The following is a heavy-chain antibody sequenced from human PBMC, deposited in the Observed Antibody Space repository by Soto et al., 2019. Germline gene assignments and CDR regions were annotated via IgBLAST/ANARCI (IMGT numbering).Heavy chain of an antibody. CDR2: INHSGST. D-gene: IGHD1-20*01. J-gene: IGHJ4*02. V-gene: IGHV4-34*01. Sequence: QVQLQQWGAGLLKPSETLSLTCAVYGGSFSGYYWSWIRQPPGKGLVWIGEINHSGSTNYNPSLKSRVTISVDTSKNQCALKLSAVTAADTAVYYCARNLVWLKPTESDYWGQGTLVTVSS. CDR1: GGSFSGYY. CDR3: ARNLVWLKPTESDY.